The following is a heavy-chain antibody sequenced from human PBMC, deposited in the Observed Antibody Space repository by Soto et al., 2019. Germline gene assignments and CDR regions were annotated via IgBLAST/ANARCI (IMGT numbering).Heavy chain of an antibody. V-gene: IGHV3-30-3*01. CDR1: GFTFSSYA. Sequence: HPGGSLRLSCAASGFTFSSYAMHWVRQDPGKGLEWVAVISYDGSNKYYADSVKGRFTISRDNSKNTLYLQMNSLRAEDTAVYYCARGYYYDSSGYSVTLNHEHWGHGTRVTVPS. CDR2: ISYDGSNK. CDR3: ARGYYYDSSGYSVTLNHEH. D-gene: IGHD3-22*01. J-gene: IGHJ4*01.